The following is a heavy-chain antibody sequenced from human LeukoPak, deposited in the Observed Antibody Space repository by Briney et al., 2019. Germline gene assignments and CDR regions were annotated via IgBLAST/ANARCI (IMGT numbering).Heavy chain of an antibody. Sequence: GRSLRLSCAATGFTFSSYAMHWARQAPGKGLEWVAVISYDGSNKYYADSVKGRFTISRDNSKNTLYLQMNSLRAEDTAVYYCAREEMATIWSSNRNAFDIWGQGTMVTVSS. CDR3: AREEMATIWSSNRNAFDI. V-gene: IGHV3-30-3*01. J-gene: IGHJ3*02. CDR2: ISYDGSNK. D-gene: IGHD5-24*01. CDR1: GFTFSSYA.